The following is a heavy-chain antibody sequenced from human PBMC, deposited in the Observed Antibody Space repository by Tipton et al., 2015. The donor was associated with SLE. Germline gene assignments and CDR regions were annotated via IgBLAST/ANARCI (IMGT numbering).Heavy chain of an antibody. Sequence: TLSLTCAVYGGSFSDYSWSWIRQPPGKGLEWIGEINHSGSTNYNPSLKSRVTISVDTSKIQFSLKLSSVTAADTAVYYCVRGRLLEWLSTYYYYYGMDVWGHGTTVTVSS. J-gene: IGHJ6*02. CDR2: INHSGST. CDR3: VRGRLLEWLSTYYYYYGMDV. V-gene: IGHV4-34*01. CDR1: GGSFSDYS. D-gene: IGHD3-3*01.